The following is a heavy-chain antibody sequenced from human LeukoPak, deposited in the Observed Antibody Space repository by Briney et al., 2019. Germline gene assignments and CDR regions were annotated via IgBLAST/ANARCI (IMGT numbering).Heavy chain of an antibody. CDR1: GYSFTSYW. V-gene: IGHV5-51*01. J-gene: IGHJ6*03. D-gene: IGHD2-8*01. CDR3: ARLAFCTNAVCFSNYYYSMDV. CDR2: IYPDDSDT. Sequence: GESLKISCKGSGYSFTSYWIGWVRQMPEKGLEWMGIIYPDDSDTKYSPSSQGQVTISADKSISTAYLQWSSLKASDTAMYYCARLAFCTNAVCFSNYYYSMDVWGRGTTVTVSS.